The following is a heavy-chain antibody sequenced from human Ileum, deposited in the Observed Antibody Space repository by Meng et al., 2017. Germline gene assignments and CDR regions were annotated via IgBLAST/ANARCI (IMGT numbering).Heavy chain of an antibody. CDR1: GDSISSRDW. J-gene: IGHJ4*02. V-gene: IGHV4-4*02. D-gene: IGHD2-21*01. CDR3: VRNEGYSLGD. CDR2: ISQESGRT. Sequence: VAPTGSGPGLVNPSGTLSLPCAVSGDSISSRDWWSWVPQPPGKGLEWIGEISQESGRTNYNPSLKSRVTISFDKSKNQFSLNLNSVTAAGTAVYYCVRNEGYSLGDWGQGTLVTVSS.